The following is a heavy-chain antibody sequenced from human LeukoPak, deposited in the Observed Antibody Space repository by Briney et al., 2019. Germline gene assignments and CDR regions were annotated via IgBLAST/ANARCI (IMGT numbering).Heavy chain of an antibody. CDR1: GYTFTSYD. J-gene: IGHJ5*02. CDR2: MNPNSGNT. Sequence: SVKVSCKASGYTFTSYDINWVRQATGQGLEWMGWMNPNSGNTGYAQKFQGRVNITRNTSISTAYMELSSLRSEDTAVYYCARSYYYDSSGYYHDWFDPWGQGTLVTVSS. V-gene: IGHV1-8*03. CDR3: ARSYYYDSSGYYHDWFDP. D-gene: IGHD3-22*01.